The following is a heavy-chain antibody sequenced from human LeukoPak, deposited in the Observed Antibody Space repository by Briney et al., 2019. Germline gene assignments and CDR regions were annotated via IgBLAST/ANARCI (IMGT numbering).Heavy chain of an antibody. CDR2: IYPGDSDT. CDR1: GYSFTSYL. V-gene: IGHV5-51*01. D-gene: IGHD6-13*01. CDR3: ARPSIAAAGPGAYFQH. Sequence: GESLKISCKGSGYSFTSYLIGWVRQMPGKGLEWMGIIYPGDSDTRYSPSFQGQVTFSADKSISTAYLQWSSLKASDTAMYYCARPSIAAAGPGAYFQHWGQGTLVTVSS. J-gene: IGHJ1*01.